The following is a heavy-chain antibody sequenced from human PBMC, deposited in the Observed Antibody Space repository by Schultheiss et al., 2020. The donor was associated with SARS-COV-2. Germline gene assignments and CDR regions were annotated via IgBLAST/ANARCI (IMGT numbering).Heavy chain of an antibody. CDR3: ASLSSPDP. V-gene: IGHV3-48*04. D-gene: IGHD6-13*01. CDR2: ISSSSSTI. J-gene: IGHJ5*02. CDR1: GFTFSSYA. Sequence: GSLRLSCAASGFTFSSYAMHWVRQAPGKGLEWVSYISSSSSTIYYADSVKGRFTISRDNAKNSLYLQMNSLRAEDTAVYYCASLSSPDPWGRGTLVTVSS.